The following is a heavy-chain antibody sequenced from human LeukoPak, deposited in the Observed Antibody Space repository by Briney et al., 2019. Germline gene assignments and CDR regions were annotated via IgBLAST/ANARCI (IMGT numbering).Heavy chain of an antibody. CDR3: ARAGYGDYPDAFDI. V-gene: IGHV3-48*04. CDR1: GFTFSSYS. Sequence: GGSLRLSCAASGFTFSSYSMNWVRQAPGKGLEWVSYISSSSSTIYYADSVKGRFTISRDNAKNSLYLQMNSLRAEDTAVYYCARAGYGDYPDAFDIWGQGTMVTVSS. CDR2: ISSSSSTI. D-gene: IGHD4-17*01. J-gene: IGHJ3*02.